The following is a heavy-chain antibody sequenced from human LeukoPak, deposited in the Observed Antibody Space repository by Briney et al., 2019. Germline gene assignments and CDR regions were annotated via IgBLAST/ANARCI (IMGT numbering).Heavy chain of an antibody. J-gene: IGHJ3*02. CDR3: AKDLSLGQLWLLGDAFDI. CDR1: GFTFSSYG. CDR2: ISYDGSNK. Sequence: GGSLRLSCAASGFTFSSYGMHWVRQAPGKGLEWVAVISYDGSNKYYADSVKGRFTISRDNSKNTLYLQMNSLRAEDTAVYYCAKDLSLGQLWLLGDAFDIWGQGTMVTVSS. D-gene: IGHD5-18*01. V-gene: IGHV3-30*18.